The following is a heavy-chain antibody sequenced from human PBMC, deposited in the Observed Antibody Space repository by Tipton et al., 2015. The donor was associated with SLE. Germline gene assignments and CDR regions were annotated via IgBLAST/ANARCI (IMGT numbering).Heavy chain of an antibody. CDR2: IKQDGSEK. Sequence: SLRLSCAASGFTFSSYWMSWVRQAPGKGLEWVANIKQDGSEKYYVDSVKGRFTISRDNAKNSLYLQMNSLRAEDTAVYYCARKYYDFWSGLGDYFDYWGQGTLVTVSS. V-gene: IGHV3-7*03. CDR1: GFTFSSYW. J-gene: IGHJ4*02. CDR3: ARKYYDFWSGLGDYFDY. D-gene: IGHD3-3*01.